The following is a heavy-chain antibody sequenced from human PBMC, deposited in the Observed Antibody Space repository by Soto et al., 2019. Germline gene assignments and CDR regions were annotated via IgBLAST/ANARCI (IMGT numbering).Heavy chain of an antibody. J-gene: IGHJ5*01. Sequence: SQTLSLTCAISGDSDSSNSAAWNWIRQSPSRGLEWLGRTYYRSKWYNDYAVSVKSRITINPDTSKNQFSLQLNSVTPEDTAVYYCARGDSITGKLRCWYDSWGQRTLVIVSS. V-gene: IGHV6-1*01. CDR1: GDSDSSNSAA. D-gene: IGHD1-20*01. CDR2: TYYRSKWYN. CDR3: ARGDSITGKLRCWYDS.